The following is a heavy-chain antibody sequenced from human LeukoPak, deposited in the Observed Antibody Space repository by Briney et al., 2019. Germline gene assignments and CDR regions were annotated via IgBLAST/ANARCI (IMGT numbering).Heavy chain of an antibody. J-gene: IGHJ4*02. D-gene: IGHD3-16*02. CDR3: ARYAGFGGVIVRSYFDN. V-gene: IGHV4-39*07. CDR1: GGSISSSSYY. CDR2: VYYSGST. Sequence: PSETLSLTCTVSGGSISSSSYYWGWIRQPPGKGLEWIGSVYYSGSTYYNPSLKSRVTISVDTSRNQFSLKVISVTAADTAVYYCARYAGFGGVIVRSYFDNWGQGTLVTVSS.